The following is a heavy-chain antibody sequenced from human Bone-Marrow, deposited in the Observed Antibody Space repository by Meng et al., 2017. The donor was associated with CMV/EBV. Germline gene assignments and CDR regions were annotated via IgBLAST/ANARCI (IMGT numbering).Heavy chain of an antibody. V-gene: IGHV3-9*01. CDR1: GFTFDDYA. CDR2: ITWSGGSI. D-gene: IGHD3-3*01. Sequence: SLKISCAASGFTFDDYAMHWVRQVPGKGLEWVSGITWSGGSIAYADSVKGRFTISRDNAKNSLYLQMNGLRAEDTAVYYCAREGTGVVIDYWGQGTLVTVSS. J-gene: IGHJ4*02. CDR3: AREGTGVVIDY.